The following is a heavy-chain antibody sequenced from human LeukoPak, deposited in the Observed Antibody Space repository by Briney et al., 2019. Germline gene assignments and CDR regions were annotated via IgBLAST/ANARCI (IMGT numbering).Heavy chain of an antibody. CDR2: SDPEDGET. J-gene: IGHJ5*02. V-gene: IGHV1-24*01. CDR1: GYTLTELS. D-gene: IGHD3-10*01. CDR3: ATSYGSGSYWFDP. Sequence: ASVKVSCKVSGYTLTELSMHWVRQAPGKGLEWMGGSDPEDGETIYAQKFQGRVTMTEDTSTDTAYMELSSLRSEDTAVYYCATSYGSGSYWFDPWGQGTLVTVSS.